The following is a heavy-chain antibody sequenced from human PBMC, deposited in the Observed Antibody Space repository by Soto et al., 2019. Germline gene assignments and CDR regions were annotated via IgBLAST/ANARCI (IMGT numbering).Heavy chain of an antibody. CDR2: ISGSGGST. CDR3: TRVRLGSSRSSDY. D-gene: IGHD6-19*01. CDR1: GFTFSSYA. Sequence: EVQLLESGGGLVQPGGSLRLSCAASGFTFSSYAMSWVRQAPGKGLEWVSAISGSGGSTYYADSVKGRFTISRDNSKNTLYLQMNSLRAEDTAVYYCTRVRLGSSRSSDYWGQGILVTVSS. J-gene: IGHJ4*02. V-gene: IGHV3-23*01.